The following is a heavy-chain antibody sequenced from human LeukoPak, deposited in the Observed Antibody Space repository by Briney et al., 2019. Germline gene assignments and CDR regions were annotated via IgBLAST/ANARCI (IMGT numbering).Heavy chain of an antibody. CDR3: AREGIVVVPAPYYYGMDV. CDR1: GFTFSSYA. J-gene: IGHJ6*02. Sequence: PGGSLRLCCAASGFTFSSYAMHWVRQAAGKGLEWVAVISYDGSNKYYADSVKGRFTISRDNSKNTLYLQMNSLRAEDTAVYYCAREGIVVVPAPYYYGMDVWGQGTTVTVSS. D-gene: IGHD2-2*01. CDR2: ISYDGSNK. V-gene: IGHV3-30-3*01.